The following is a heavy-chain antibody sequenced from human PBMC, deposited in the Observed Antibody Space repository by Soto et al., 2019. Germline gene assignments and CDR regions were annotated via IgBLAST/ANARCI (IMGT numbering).Heavy chain of an antibody. D-gene: IGHD2-21*01. V-gene: IGHV3-7*01. Sequence: DVQLVESGGGLVQPGESLRLSCAASGFTLSSYWMSWVRQAPGKGLEWVDNIKQDGSEEYYVDSVKGRFTISRDNATNSLYIHMHSLRAEDTAVYYCARGGDAFGGQGTMVTVSS. CDR3: ARGGDAF. J-gene: IGHJ1*01. CDR2: IKQDGSEE. CDR1: GFTLSSYW.